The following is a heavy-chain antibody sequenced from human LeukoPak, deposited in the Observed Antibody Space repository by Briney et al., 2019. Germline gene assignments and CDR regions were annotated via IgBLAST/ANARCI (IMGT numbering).Heavy chain of an antibody. Sequence: ASVKVSYKASGGTFNIYAISWVRQAPGQGREGMGGIIPIFGTANYAQKFQGRVTITADESTSTSYMELSSLRSEDTAVYYCATSAGIAAAGTNWFDPWGQGTLVTVSS. CDR2: IIPIFGTA. CDR3: ATSAGIAAAGTNWFDP. CDR1: GGTFNIYA. J-gene: IGHJ5*02. D-gene: IGHD6-13*01. V-gene: IGHV1-69*13.